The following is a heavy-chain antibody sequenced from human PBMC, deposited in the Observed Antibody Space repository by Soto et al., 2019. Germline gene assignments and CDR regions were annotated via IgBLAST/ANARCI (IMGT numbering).Heavy chain of an antibody. J-gene: IGHJ3*02. CDR3: ASSSPHIVVVTAIGGAFDI. Sequence: SETLSLTCTVSGGSSSSGVYYWSWIRQHPEKGLEWIGYIYNSGSTYYNPSLKSRVTMSVDTSKNQFSLNLSSVTAADTAVYYCASSSPHIVVVTAIGGAFDIWGQGTMVTVSS. D-gene: IGHD2-21*02. CDR1: GGSSSSGVYY. V-gene: IGHV4-31*03. CDR2: IYNSGST.